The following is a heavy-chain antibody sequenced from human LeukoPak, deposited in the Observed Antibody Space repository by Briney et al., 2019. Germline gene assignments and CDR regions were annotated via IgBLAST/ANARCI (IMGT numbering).Heavy chain of an antibody. V-gene: IGHV3-23*01. Sequence: GPLRLSCAASGFTFSSYAMSWVRQAPGKGLEWVSAISGSGGSTYYADSVKGRFTISRDNSKNTLYLQMNSLRAEDTAVYYCAKDRSYCSSTSCYSVPSAFDIWGQGTMVTVSS. CDR3: AKDRSYCSSTSCYSVPSAFDI. CDR2: ISGSGGST. D-gene: IGHD2-2*01. CDR1: GFTFSSYA. J-gene: IGHJ3*02.